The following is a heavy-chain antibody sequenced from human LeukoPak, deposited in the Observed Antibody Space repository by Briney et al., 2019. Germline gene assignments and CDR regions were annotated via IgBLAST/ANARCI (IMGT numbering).Heavy chain of an antibody. CDR3: AKDMAYDFWSGYYSY. CDR1: GFTFDDYA. J-gene: IGHJ4*02. CDR2: ISWNSGSI. V-gene: IGHV3-9*01. D-gene: IGHD3-3*01. Sequence: PGRSLRLSCAASGFTFDDYAMHWVRQAPGKGLEWVSGISWNSGSIGYADSVKGRFTISRDNAKNSLYPQMNSLRAEDTALYYCAKDMAYDFWSGYYSYWGQGTLVTVSS.